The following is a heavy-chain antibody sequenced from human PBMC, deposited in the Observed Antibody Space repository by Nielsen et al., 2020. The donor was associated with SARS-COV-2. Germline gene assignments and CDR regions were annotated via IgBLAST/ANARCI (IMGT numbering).Heavy chain of an antibody. D-gene: IGHD6-6*01. CDR2: ISHDGNTL. CDR1: GFTFSTFA. J-gene: IGHJ4*02. CDR3: AREGPDSNSSYFDY. Sequence: GESLKISCAASGFTFSTFAMHWVRQAPGKGLEWVAIISHDGNTLYNVGSVKGRFTISRDNSKDTLYLQMNSLRLEDTAVYYCAREGPDSNSSYFDYWGQGTLVTVSS. V-gene: IGHV3-30*04.